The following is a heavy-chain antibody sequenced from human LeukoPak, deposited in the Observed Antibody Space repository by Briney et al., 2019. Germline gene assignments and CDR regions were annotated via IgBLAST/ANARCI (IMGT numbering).Heavy chain of an antibody. D-gene: IGHD3-3*01. J-gene: IGHJ4*02. V-gene: IGHV3-74*01. CDR3: AKDHYWSIDY. Sequence: GGSLRLSCAASGFTFSSYWMNWVRHAPGQGLVWVSRIKGDGISTNYADSVKGRFTISRDIAKNTLYLQMNSLRAEDTGVYYCAKDHYWSIDYWGRGTLVTVSS. CDR1: GFTFSSYW. CDR2: IKGDGIST.